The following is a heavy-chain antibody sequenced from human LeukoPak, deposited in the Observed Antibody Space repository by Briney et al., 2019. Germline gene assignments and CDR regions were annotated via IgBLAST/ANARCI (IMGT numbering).Heavy chain of an antibody. V-gene: IGHV1-46*01. Sequence: GASVKVSCKASGYTSTSYNIHWVRQAPGQGLEWMGIINSRGDYTKYAQRFQGRVTMTRDTSTSTVDMDLSSLRSDDTAVYYCATEPCGSASCYKRFDYWGQGTLVTVSS. CDR2: INSRGDYT. CDR3: ATEPCGSASCYKRFDY. J-gene: IGHJ4*02. D-gene: IGHD2-2*02. CDR1: GYTSTSYN.